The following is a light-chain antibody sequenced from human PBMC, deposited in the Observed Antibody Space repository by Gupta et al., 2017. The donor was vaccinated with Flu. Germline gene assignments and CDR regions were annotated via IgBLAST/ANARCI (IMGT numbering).Light chain of an antibody. Sequence: PSTLSASVGGRVTITCRASQSISSWLAWYQQKPGNAPNLLIYMSSRILSGVTSRFSGSGSGTEFTLTITSRQPEDFAIYYCQQDSVSPLTFGQGT. CDR3: QQDSVSPLT. V-gene: IGKV1-5*03. CDR2: MSS. CDR1: QSISSW. J-gene: IGKJ1*01.